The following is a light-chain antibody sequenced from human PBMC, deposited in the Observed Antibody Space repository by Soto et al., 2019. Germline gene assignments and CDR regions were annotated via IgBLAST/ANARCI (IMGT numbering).Light chain of an antibody. CDR2: DAS. Sequence: EIVMTQSPATLSVSPGERATLSCRASQSVSYYLAWYQQKPGQAPRLLIYDASSRATGVPDRFSGSGSGADFTLTITSLEPEDFAVYFCQQRSIWPLTFGGGTKVDIK. CDR3: QQRSIWPLT. CDR1: QSVSYY. V-gene: IGKV3-11*01. J-gene: IGKJ4*01.